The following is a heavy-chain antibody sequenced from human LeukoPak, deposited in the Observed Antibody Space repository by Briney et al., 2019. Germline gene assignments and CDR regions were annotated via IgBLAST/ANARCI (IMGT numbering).Heavy chain of an antibody. CDR3: TTDSSYSSGWYLRTDY. Sequence: GGSLRLSCAASGFTFSNAWMSWVRQAPGKGLEWVGRIKSKTDGGTIDYAAPVKGRFTISRDDSKNTQYLQMNSLETEDTAVYYCTTDSSYSSGWYLRTDYWGQGILVTVSS. J-gene: IGHJ4*02. D-gene: IGHD6-19*01. CDR2: IKSKTDGGTI. V-gene: IGHV3-15*01. CDR1: GFTFSNAW.